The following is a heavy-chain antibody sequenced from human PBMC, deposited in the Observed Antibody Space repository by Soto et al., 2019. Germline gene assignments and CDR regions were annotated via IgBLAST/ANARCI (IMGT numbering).Heavy chain of an antibody. V-gene: IGHV3-23*01. CDR3: AKTPPLGFHYHYMDG. CDR2: ISGSGDIT. Sequence: PGGSLRLSCAASGFTFSTYAMTWVRQPPGKGLEWVSGISGSGDITYHADSVKGRFTISRDNSKNTLYLQMNSLRPEDTAVYFCAKTPPLGFHYHYMDGWGKGTTVTVSS. J-gene: IGHJ6*03. CDR1: GFTFSTYA. D-gene: IGHD2-15*01.